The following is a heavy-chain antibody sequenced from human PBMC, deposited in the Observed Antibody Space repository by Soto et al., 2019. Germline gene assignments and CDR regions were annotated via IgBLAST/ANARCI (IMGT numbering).Heavy chain of an antibody. V-gene: IGHV4-59*01. Sequence: PSETLSLTCTVSGGSISSYYWSWIRQPPGKGLEWIGYIYYSGSTNYNPSLKSRVTISVDTSKNQFSLKLSSVTAADTAVYYCARDLAGEPHYFDYWGQGTLVTVSS. J-gene: IGHJ4*02. CDR1: GGSISSYY. D-gene: IGHD3-16*01. CDR2: IYYSGST. CDR3: ARDLAGEPHYFDY.